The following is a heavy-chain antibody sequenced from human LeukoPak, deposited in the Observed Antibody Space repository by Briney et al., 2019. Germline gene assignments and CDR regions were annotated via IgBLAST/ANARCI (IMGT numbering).Heavy chain of an antibody. J-gene: IGHJ3*02. Sequence: SETLSLTCTVPGGSISSYYWSWIRQPAGKGLEWIGRIYTSGSTNYNPSLKSRVTMSVDTSKNQFSLKLSSVTAADAAVYYCASGKYSYDAFDIWGQGTMVTVSS. D-gene: IGHD5-18*01. CDR2: IYTSGST. CDR3: ASGKYSYDAFDI. CDR1: GGSISSYY. V-gene: IGHV4-4*07.